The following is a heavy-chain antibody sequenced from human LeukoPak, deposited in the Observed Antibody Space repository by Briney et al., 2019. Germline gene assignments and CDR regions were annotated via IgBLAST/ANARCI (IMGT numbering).Heavy chain of an antibody. CDR1: GFTFNTYN. CDR3: ARDSELPYFDY. J-gene: IGHJ4*02. V-gene: IGHV3-48*02. D-gene: IGHD1-26*01. CDR2: ISSTSSTI. Sequence: GGSLRLSCAASGFTFNTYNMNWVRQAPGKGLEWVSYISSTSSTIFYADSVMGRFTISRDNAKNSLYLQMNSLTDEDTAVYYCARDSELPYFDYWGQGTLVTVSS.